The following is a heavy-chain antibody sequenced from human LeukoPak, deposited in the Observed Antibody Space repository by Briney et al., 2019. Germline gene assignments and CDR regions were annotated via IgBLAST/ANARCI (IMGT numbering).Heavy chain of an antibody. J-gene: IGHJ3*02. D-gene: IGHD6-25*01. CDR2: IIPIFGTA. Sequence: ASVKVSCKASGGTLSSYAISWVRQAPGQGLEWMGGIIPIFGTANYAQKFQGRVTITADKSTSTAYMELSSLRSEDTAVYYCARARAAEEDAFDIWGQGTMVTVSS. CDR3: ARARAAEEDAFDI. V-gene: IGHV1-69*06. CDR1: GGTLSSYA.